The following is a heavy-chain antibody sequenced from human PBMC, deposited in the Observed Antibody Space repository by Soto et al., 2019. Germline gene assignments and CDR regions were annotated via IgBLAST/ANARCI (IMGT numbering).Heavy chain of an antibody. CDR2: ISAGGSST. CDR3: AREDFGVFSVAYFDY. D-gene: IGHD3-3*01. V-gene: IGHV3-74*01. J-gene: IGHJ4*02. Sequence: GGSLRLSCAASGFTFGSYAMTWVRQAPGKGLEWVSVISAGGSSTSYADFVKGRFTISRDNAKNTLYLQMNSLRTEDTAVYYCAREDFGVFSVAYFDYWGQGTLVTVSS. CDR1: GFTFGSYA.